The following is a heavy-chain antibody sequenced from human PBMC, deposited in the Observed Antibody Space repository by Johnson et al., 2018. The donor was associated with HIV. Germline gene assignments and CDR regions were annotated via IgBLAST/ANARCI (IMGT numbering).Heavy chain of an antibody. CDR2: INWNGGRT. D-gene: IGHD3-22*01. CDR1: GFTFDDYG. Sequence: VRLVESGGGVVRPGGSLRLSCAASGFTFDDYGMSWVRQAPGKGLEWVSGINWNGGRTGYADSVKGRFTISRENVNSSLYLQMNSLRAEDTALYYCARQHSYDSSGQGGGLDVWGQGTMVTASS. CDR3: ARQHSYDSSGQGGGLDV. J-gene: IGHJ3*01. V-gene: IGHV3-20*04.